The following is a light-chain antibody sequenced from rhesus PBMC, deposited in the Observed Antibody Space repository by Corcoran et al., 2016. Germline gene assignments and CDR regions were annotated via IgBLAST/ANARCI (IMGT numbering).Light chain of an antibody. CDR3: QQYNSAPRT. V-gene: IGKV1-21*01. Sequence: DIQMTQSPSSLSASVGDRVTITCRASQGISSWLAWYQQKPGKAPKFLIYKASSLQSGVPSRFSGSGSGTYFTLTISCLQSEDFATYYCQQYNSAPRTFGQGTKVEIK. CDR2: KAS. J-gene: IGKJ1*01. CDR1: QGISSW.